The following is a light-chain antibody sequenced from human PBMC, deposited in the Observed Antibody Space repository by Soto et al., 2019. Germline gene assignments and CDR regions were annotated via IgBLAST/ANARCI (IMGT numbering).Light chain of an antibody. J-gene: IGKJ3*01. Sequence: EILLTQSPATLSLCPGERATLSCRASQSVSSYLAWYQQKPGQAPRLLIYDASNRATGIPARFSGSGSGTDFTLTISSLEPEDFAVYYCQHRSTWPPTFGPGTKVDIK. CDR1: QSVSSY. CDR3: QHRSTWPPT. V-gene: IGKV3-11*01. CDR2: DAS.